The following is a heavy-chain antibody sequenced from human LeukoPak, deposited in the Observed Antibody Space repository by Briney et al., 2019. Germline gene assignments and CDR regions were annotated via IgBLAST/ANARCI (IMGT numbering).Heavy chain of an antibody. V-gene: IGHV4-39*07. D-gene: IGHD3-16*02. CDR2: IYYSGST. Sequence: PSETLSLSCTVSGGSISSSSYYWGWIRQPPGKGLEWIGSIYYSGSTYYNPSLKGRVTISVDTSKNQFSLKLSSVTAADTAVYYCARGKGYYDYVWGSYRNGEYFDYWGQGTLVTVSS. J-gene: IGHJ4*02. CDR1: GGSISSSSYY. CDR3: ARGKGYYDYVWGSYRNGEYFDY.